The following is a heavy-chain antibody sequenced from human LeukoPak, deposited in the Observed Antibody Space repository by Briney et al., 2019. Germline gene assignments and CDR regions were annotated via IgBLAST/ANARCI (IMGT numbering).Heavy chain of an antibody. CDR3: ARAGKDYYESSGYYYFDY. Sequence: GGSLTLSCSASGFTFSIYAMHWVRQAPGKGLEWVAVISYDGSNEYYADSVKGRFTISIDNSKNTLYLQMNSLRAEDTGVYYCARAGKDYYESSGYYYFDYWGQGTLVTVSS. V-gene: IGHV3-30-3*01. CDR1: GFTFSIYA. CDR2: ISYDGSNE. J-gene: IGHJ4*02. D-gene: IGHD3-22*01.